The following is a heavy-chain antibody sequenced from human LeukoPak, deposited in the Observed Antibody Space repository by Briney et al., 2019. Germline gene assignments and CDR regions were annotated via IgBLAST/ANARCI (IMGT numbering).Heavy chain of an antibody. Sequence: GASVKVSCKASGYTLTGYYMHWVRQAPGQGLEWMGWINPKSGGTVYAQKFQGRVTMTRDTSSSTAYMELSRLRFDDTVVYYCARGPRITIFGVVMANDAFDIWGQGTMVTVSS. CDR1: GYTLTGYY. J-gene: IGHJ3*02. CDR3: ARGPRITIFGVVMANDAFDI. V-gene: IGHV1-2*02. D-gene: IGHD3-3*01. CDR2: INPKSGGT.